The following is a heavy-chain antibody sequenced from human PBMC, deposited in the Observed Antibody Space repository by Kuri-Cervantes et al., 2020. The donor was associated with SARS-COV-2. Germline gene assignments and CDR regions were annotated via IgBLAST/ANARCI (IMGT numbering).Heavy chain of an antibody. D-gene: IGHD4-11*01. J-gene: IGHJ4*02. CDR3: ARKDYSNYDLPLDY. CDR1: GYTFTSYG. V-gene: IGHV1-18*01. CDR2: ISAYNGNT. Sequence: ASVKVSCKASGYTFTSYGISWVRQAPGQGLEWMGWISAYNGNTNYAQKLQGRVTMTTDTSTSTAYMELSSLRSEDTAVYYCARKDYSNYDLPLDYWGQGTLVTVSS.